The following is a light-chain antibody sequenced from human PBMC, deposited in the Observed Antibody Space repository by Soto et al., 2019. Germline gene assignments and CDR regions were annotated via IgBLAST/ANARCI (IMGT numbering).Light chain of an antibody. CDR2: AAS. V-gene: IGKV1-39*01. CDR1: ETITRS. Sequence: DIQMTQSPSSLSASVGDRVTLTYRASETITRSLNWFQQKPGKAPKLLIYAASILQNEVPSRFSGSGSGTDFTLSITSLQSEDFATYYCQQTHSVPRTFGQGTRLEIK. CDR3: QQTHSVPRT. J-gene: IGKJ5*01.